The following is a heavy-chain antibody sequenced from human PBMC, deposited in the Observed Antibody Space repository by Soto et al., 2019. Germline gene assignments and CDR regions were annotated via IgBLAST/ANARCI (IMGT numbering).Heavy chain of an antibody. J-gene: IGHJ4*02. Sequence: SETQSLTCTVSGASISSGGYYWTWIRQHPGKGLEWMGYIYYSGSTYYNPSPKSRITISVDTSKNQFSLKLSSVTAADTAVYYCARYHYQDSSGYYSHFDYWGQGILVTVSS. V-gene: IGHV4-31*03. CDR3: ARYHYQDSSGYYSHFDY. CDR1: GASISSGGYY. D-gene: IGHD3-22*01. CDR2: IYYSGST.